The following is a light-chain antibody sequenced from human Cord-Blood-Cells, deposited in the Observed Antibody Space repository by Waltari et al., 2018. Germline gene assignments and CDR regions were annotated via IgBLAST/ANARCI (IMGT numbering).Light chain of an antibody. Sequence: QYALTQPASVSGSPGQSITISCTGTRSDVGGYHYVSWYQQHPGKAPKLMIYAVSKRPSGVSNRFSGSKSGNTASLTISGLQAEDEADYYCSSYTSSSTRVFGGGTKLTVL. CDR3: SSYTSSSTRV. J-gene: IGLJ3*02. CDR2: AVS. CDR1: RSDVGGYHY. V-gene: IGLV2-14*01.